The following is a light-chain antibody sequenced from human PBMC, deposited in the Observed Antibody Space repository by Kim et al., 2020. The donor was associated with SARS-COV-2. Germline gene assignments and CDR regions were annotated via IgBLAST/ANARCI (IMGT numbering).Light chain of an antibody. CDR3: QVWDSSSDHPV. CDR1: NIGSKS. J-gene: IGLJ3*02. V-gene: IGLV3-21*04. Sequence: SYELTQPPSVSVAPGKTARITCGGNNIGSKSVHWYQQKPGQAPVLVIYSDTDRPSGIPERFSGSNSGNTATLTISRVEAWDEADYSCQVWDSSSDHPVFGGGTQLTVL. CDR2: SDT.